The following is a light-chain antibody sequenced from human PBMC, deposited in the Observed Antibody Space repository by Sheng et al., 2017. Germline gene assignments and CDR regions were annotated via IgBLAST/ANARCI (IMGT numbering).Light chain of an antibody. V-gene: IGLV1-40*01. CDR2: GNN. CDR3: QSYDSSLSGWRV. CDR1: SSNIGAGYD. Sequence: QSVLTQPPSVSGAPGQTVTISCTGSSSNIGAGYDVHWYQQLPGTAPQLLIYGNNNRPSGVPDRFSGSKYGTSASLAITGLQAEDEADYYCQSYDSSLSGWRVFGGGTKLTVL. J-gene: IGLJ2*01.